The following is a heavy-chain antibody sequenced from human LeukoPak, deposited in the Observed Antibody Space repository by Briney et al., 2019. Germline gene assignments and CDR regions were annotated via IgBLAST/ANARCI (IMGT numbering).Heavy chain of an antibody. CDR3: ARDPYYDSSGYTYFDY. J-gene: IGHJ4*02. D-gene: IGHD3-22*01. V-gene: IGHV1-18*01. CDR1: GYTFTSYG. CDR2: IIAYNGNT. Sequence: ASVKVSCKASGYTFTSYGISWVRQAPGQGIEWMGWIIAYNGNTNYAQKLQGRVTVTTDTSTSTAYMELRSLRSDDTGVYYCARDPYYDSSGYTYFDYWGQGTLVSVSS.